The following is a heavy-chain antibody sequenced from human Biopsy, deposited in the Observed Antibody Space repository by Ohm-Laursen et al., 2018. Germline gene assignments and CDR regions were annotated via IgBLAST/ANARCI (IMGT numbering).Heavy chain of an antibody. CDR3: AKARSGSRNSCYNY. V-gene: IGHV3-23*01. CDR1: GFDFSDYS. D-gene: IGHD2-2*02. Sequence: SLRLSCAASGFDFSDYSMSWVRQAPGKGLEWVSGISDSGGSTYYADSVKGRFTISRDNSKNTLYLEMNSLRAEDTAIYYCAKARSGSRNSCYNYWGQGTPVIVSS. J-gene: IGHJ4*02. CDR2: ISDSGGST.